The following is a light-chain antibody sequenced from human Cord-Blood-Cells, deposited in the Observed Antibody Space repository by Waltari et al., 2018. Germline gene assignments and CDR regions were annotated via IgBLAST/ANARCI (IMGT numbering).Light chain of an antibody. V-gene: IGLV2-11*01. Sequence: QSALTQPRSVSGSPGQSVTISCTGTSSDVGGYNYVSWYQQHPGKAPKLIIYDVTKRPSGFPDLFSGSKSSNTASLTISGLQAEDEADYYCCSYAGSDVVFGGGTKLTVL. CDR3: CSYAGSDVV. J-gene: IGLJ2*01. CDR1: SSDVGGYNY. CDR2: DVT.